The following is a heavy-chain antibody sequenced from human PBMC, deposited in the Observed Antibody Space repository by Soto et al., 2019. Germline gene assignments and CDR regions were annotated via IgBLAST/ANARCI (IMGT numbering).Heavy chain of an antibody. D-gene: IGHD3-3*01. J-gene: IGHJ3*02. V-gene: IGHV4-31*03. CDR1: GGSISSGGYY. Sequence: QVQLQESGPGLVKPSQTLSLTCTVSGGSISSGGYYWSWIRQHPGKGLEWIGYIYYSGSTYYNPSLKGRVTISVDTSKNQFSLKLSSVTAADTAVYYCARAFQPNTIPAVADAFDIWGQGTMVTVSS. CDR2: IYYSGST. CDR3: ARAFQPNTIPAVADAFDI.